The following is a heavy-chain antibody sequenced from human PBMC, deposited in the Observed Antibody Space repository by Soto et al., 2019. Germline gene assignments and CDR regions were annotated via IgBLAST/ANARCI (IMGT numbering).Heavy chain of an antibody. CDR1: GFTFSSYA. D-gene: IGHD6-19*01. CDR3: ARPISGWYDFDY. J-gene: IGHJ4*02. Sequence: GGSLRLSCAASGFTFSSYAMSWVRQAPGKGLEWVSAISGSGGSTYYADSVKGRFTISRDNSKNTLYLQMNSLRAEDTAVYYCARPISGWYDFDYWGQGTLVTVSS. CDR2: ISGSGGST. V-gene: IGHV3-23*01.